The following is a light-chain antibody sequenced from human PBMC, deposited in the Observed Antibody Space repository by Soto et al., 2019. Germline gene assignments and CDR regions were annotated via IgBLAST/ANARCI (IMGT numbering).Light chain of an antibody. V-gene: IGLV2-14*01. CDR2: EVS. J-gene: IGLJ1*01. Sequence: QSALTQPASVSGSPGQSITISCTGTSSDGGGYNYVSWYQQHPGKAPKLMIYEVSNRPSGVSNRFSGSKSGNTASLTISGLQAEDEADYYCSSYTSSSTLMVFGTGTKLTVL. CDR1: SSDGGGYNY. CDR3: SSYTSSSTLMV.